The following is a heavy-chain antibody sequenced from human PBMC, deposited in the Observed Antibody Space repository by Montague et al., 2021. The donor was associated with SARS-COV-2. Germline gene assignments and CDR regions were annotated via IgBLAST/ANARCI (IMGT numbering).Heavy chain of an antibody. J-gene: IGHJ4*03. D-gene: IGHD3-9*01. CDR2: IYYSGST. Sequence: SETLSLTCTVSGGSISDYYWTWIWQPPGTGMEWIGYIYYSGSTNYNPSLKSRVTISVDTSKNQFYLKLTSVTAADTAAYYCARHALGYFDWLNEGYFDYWGQGTLVTVSS. V-gene: IGHV4-59*08. CDR1: GGSISDYY. CDR3: ARHALGYFDWLNEGYFDY.